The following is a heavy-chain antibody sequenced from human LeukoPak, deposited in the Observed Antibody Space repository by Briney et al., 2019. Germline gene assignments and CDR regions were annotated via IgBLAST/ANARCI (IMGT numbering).Heavy chain of an antibody. V-gene: IGHV3-30*18. Sequence: PGGSLRLSCAASGFTFSTYGMHWVRQAPGRGLEWVAVISYDGSNKYYADSVKGRFTISRDNSKNTLYLQMNSLGAEDTAGYYCAKVFFSGSYYAASDYWGQGALVTVSS. CDR3: AKVFFSGSYYAASDY. CDR2: ISYDGSNK. J-gene: IGHJ4*02. CDR1: GFTFSTYG. D-gene: IGHD1-26*01.